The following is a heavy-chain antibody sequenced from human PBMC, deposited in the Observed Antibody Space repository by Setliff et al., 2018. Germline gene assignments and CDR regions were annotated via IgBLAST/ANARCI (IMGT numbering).Heavy chain of an antibody. CDR2: ISAYSGNT. V-gene: IGHV1-18*01. Sequence: ASVKVSCKASGYTFSNYGITWVRQAPGQGLEWMGWISAYSGNTKYAQKLQGRVTMTTDTSTTTAYLELRSLTSDDTAVYYCSRLVRYCTTTSCQGASGAEFRGQGTLVTVS. J-gene: IGHJ4*02. D-gene: IGHD2-2*01. CDR1: GYTFSNYG. CDR3: SRLVRYCTTTSCQGASGAEF.